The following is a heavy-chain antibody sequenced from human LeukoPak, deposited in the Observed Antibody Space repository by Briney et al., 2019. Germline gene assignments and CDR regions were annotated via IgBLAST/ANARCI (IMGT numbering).Heavy chain of an antibody. V-gene: IGHV4-59*08. CDR3: ARQRMTTSPGYFDL. Sequence: PSETLSLTCTVSGGSISSYYWSWIRQPPGKGLEWIGYIYYSGSTNYNPSLKSRVTISVDTSKNQFSLKLSSVTAADTAVYYCARQRMTTSPGYFDLWGRGTLVTVSS. CDR2: IYYSGST. D-gene: IGHD4-17*01. CDR1: GGSISSYY. J-gene: IGHJ2*01.